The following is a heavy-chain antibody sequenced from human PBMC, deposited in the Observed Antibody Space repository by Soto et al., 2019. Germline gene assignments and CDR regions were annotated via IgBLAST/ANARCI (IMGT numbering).Heavy chain of an antibody. CDR2: LGPDGRNT. Sequence: GGSLRLSCVASGFSFIRYAMTWVRQAAGKGLQWVAGLGPDGRNTFYGESVRGRFTISRDNSRNTLYLQMSSLRAEDTAVYFCVKQMTTWTDSFFDFWGQGIQVTVSS. D-gene: IGHD4-17*01. CDR1: GFSFIRYA. J-gene: IGHJ4*02. CDR3: VKQMTTWTDSFFDF. V-gene: IGHV3-23*01.